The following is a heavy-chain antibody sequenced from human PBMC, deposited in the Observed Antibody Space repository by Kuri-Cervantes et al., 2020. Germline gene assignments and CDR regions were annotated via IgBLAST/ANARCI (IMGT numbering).Heavy chain of an antibody. V-gene: IGHV4-30-4*08. D-gene: IGHD3-9*01. Sequence: SCSVSGDSINSLYHYWGWIRQPPGKGLEWIGYTYYSGSTYYNPSLKSRVTISVDTSKNQFSLKLSSVTAADTAVYYCARGIPLLRYFDWLSYFDYWGQGTLVTVSS. CDR3: ARGIPLLRYFDWLSYFDY. CDR1: GDSINSLYHY. CDR2: TYYSGST. J-gene: IGHJ4*02.